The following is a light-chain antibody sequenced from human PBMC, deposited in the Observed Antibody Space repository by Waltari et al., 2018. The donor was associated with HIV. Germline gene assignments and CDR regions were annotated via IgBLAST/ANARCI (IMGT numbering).Light chain of an antibody. J-gene: IGLJ2*01. CDR2: QDN. V-gene: IGLV3-25*03. CDR1: ALPRQY. Sequence: SSALTQTPSVSVSPGQTATITCSGEALPRQYAHWYHQREGQAPLLVIFQDNKRHAGIPERCSASSSGTVCTLTISGVQTEDEGDYYCQTTDRNGVVAFGGGTKVTVL. CDR3: QTTDRNGVVA.